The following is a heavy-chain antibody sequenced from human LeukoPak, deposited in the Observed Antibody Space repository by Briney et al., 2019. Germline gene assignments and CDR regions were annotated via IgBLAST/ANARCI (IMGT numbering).Heavy chain of an antibody. CDR1: GFTFTSYS. CDR2: INPDGRDT. Sequence: GGSLRLSCAASGFTFTSYSMSWVRQAPGKGLEWVAHINPDGRDTYYVDSVKGRFTISRDNAENSMYLQMNSLRVEDTAVYYCTSWGDTTAEYFQRWGQGTLVTVSS. J-gene: IGHJ1*01. V-gene: IGHV3-7*01. CDR3: TSWGDTTAEYFQR. D-gene: IGHD2-21*02.